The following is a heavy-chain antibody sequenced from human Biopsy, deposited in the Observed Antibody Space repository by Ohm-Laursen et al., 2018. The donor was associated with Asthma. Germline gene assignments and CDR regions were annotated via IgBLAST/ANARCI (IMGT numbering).Heavy chain of an antibody. CDR3: VRAVRNEQWLAPFDY. CDR1: GGSISSFY. CDR2: VYWTGNT. J-gene: IGHJ4*02. V-gene: IGHV4-59*01. D-gene: IGHD6-19*01. Sequence: GTLSLTCRVYGGSISSFYWSWIRQSPEKGLEWMGYVYWTGNTNYNPSLKSRITMSVDTSKNRMFLELTSVTAADTAIYYCVRAVRNEQWLAPFDYWGQGKPVTVSS.